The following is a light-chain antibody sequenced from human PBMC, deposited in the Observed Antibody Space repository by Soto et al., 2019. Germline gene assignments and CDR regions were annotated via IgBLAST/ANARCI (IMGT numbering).Light chain of an antibody. CDR3: QSYDSSNMV. J-gene: IGLJ2*01. CDR1: SGSIASNY. Sequence: NFMLTQPHSVSASPGKTVTISCTRSSGSIASNYVQWYQQRPGSSPNTVIYEDNQRPSGVPDRFSGSIDSSSNSASLTISGLKTEDEADYYCQSYDSSNMVFGGGTKLTVL. V-gene: IGLV6-57*01. CDR2: EDN.